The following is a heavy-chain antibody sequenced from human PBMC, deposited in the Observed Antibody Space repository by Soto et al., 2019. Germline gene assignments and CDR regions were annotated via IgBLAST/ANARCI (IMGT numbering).Heavy chain of an antibody. D-gene: IGHD3-22*01. J-gene: IGHJ6*02. Sequence: GASVKVSCKASGYTFTAYYMHWVRLAPGQGLEWMGWINPISGGTNYAQKSQGRVSMTRDTSITTAYLELSSLTSDDTAIYYCARDPKAIVVVPDLDYYGMDVWGQGTTVTVSS. V-gene: IGHV1-2*02. CDR1: GYTFTAYY. CDR3: ARDPKAIVVVPDLDYYGMDV. CDR2: INPISGGT.